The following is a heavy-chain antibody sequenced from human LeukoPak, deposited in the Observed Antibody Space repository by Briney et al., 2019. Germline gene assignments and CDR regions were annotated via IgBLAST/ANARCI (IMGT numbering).Heavy chain of an antibody. V-gene: IGHV3-23*01. J-gene: IGHJ4*02. CDR1: GFTFSSYG. CDR3: AKGGTVTTFGHCDY. CDR2: ISGSGGST. D-gene: IGHD4-17*01. Sequence: PGGTLRLSCAASGFTFSSYGMSWVRQAPGKGLEWVSAISGSGGSTYYADSVKGRFTISRDNSKNTLYLQMNSLRAEDTAVYYCAKGGTVTTFGHCDYWGQGTLVTVSS.